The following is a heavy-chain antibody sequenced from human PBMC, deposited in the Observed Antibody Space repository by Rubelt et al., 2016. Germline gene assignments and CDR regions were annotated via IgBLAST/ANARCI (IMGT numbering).Heavy chain of an antibody. D-gene: IGHD2-15*01. Sequence: GLTFSSSAMHWVRQAPDKGLEWVSDVNGSGENTYYADSVKGRFTISRDKSRSTLSLEMNSLRAEDTAMYYCARGPASDCTGGSCYSWFDPWGQGTLVTVSS. V-gene: IGHV3-NL1*01. CDR1: GLTFSSSA. CDR3: ARGPASDCTGGSCYSWFDP. CDR2: VNGSGENT. J-gene: IGHJ5*02.